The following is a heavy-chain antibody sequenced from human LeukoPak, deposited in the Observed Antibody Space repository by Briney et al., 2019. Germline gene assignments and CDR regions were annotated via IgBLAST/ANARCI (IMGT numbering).Heavy chain of an antibody. D-gene: IGHD3-16*02. CDR1: GFTFSSYW. Sequence: PGGSLRLSCAASGFTFSSYWMSWVRQAPGKGLEWVANIKQDGSEKYYVDSVKGRFTISRDNAKNSLYLQMNSLRAGGTAVYYCARADYDYVWGSYRYFPGELWGQGTLVTVSS. CDR3: ARADYDYVWGSYRYFPGEL. V-gene: IGHV3-7*01. J-gene: IGHJ4*02. CDR2: IKQDGSEK.